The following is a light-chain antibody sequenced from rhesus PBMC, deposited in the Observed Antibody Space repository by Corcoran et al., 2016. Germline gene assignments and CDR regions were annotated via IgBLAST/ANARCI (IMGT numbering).Light chain of an antibody. CDR1: QGISSW. CDR2: KAS. J-gene: IGKJ2*01. V-gene: IGKV1-22*01. CDR3: LQYSSSPYS. Sequence: DIQMTQSPSSLSASVGDKVTITCRASQGISSWLAWYQQKPGKAPKLLIYKASSVHSGVPSRFSCSGSGTDFTLTSSSLQPEDFATYYCLQYSSSPYSFGQGTKVEIK.